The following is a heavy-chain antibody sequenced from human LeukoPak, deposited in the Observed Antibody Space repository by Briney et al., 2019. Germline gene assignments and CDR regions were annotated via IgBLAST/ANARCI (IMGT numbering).Heavy chain of an antibody. V-gene: IGHV4-38-2*02. J-gene: IGHJ1*01. CDR3: AREPRTTVVTPEYFQH. Sequence: SETLSLTCTVSGGSISSYYWGWIRQPPGKGLEWIGSIYHSGSTYYNPSLESRVTISLDTSKNQFSLNLSSVTAADTAVYYCAREPRTTVVTPEYFQHWGQGSLVIVSS. CDR2: IYHSGST. CDR1: GGSISSYY. D-gene: IGHD4-23*01.